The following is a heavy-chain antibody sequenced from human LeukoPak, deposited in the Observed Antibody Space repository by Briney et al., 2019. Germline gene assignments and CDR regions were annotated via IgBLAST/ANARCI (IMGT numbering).Heavy chain of an antibody. J-gene: IGHJ6*02. V-gene: IGHV4-59*01. Sequence: PSETLALTCTVSGGSISSYYWSWIRQPPGKGLEWIGYIYYSGSTNYNPSLKSRVTISVDTSKNQFSLKLSSVTAADTAVYYCARGPYYDFWSGYSAYYYYGMDVWGQGTSVTLSS. CDR3: ARGPYYDFWSGYSAYYYYGMDV. CDR1: GGSISSYY. CDR2: IYYSGST. D-gene: IGHD3-3*01.